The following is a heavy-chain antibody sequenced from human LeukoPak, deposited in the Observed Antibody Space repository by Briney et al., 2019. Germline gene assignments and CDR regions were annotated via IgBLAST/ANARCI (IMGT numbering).Heavy chain of an antibody. CDR1: GFTFTSSA. D-gene: IGHD1-26*01. V-gene: IGHV1-3*01. J-gene: IGHJ4*02. CDR3: ARVGTIVGATNYDY. CDR2: INAGNGNT. Sequence: ASVKVSCKASGFTFTSSAVHWVRQAPGQRLEWMGWINAGNGNTKYSQKFQGRVTITRDTSASTAYMELSSLRSEDTAVYYCARVGTIVGATNYDYWGQGTLVTVSS.